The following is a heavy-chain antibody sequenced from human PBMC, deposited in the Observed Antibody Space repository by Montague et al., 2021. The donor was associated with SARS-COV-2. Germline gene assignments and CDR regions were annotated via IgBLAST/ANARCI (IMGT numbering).Heavy chain of an antibody. CDR3: ARGAGRGSGYGKYYYYYYGMDV. CDR1: GGSVGSYY. CDR2: IYYSGST. V-gene: IGHV4-59*02. Sequence: SETLSLTCTVSGGSVGSYYWSWIRQSPGKGLQWLGYIYYSGSTDYNPSLKSRVTMSVDTSKNQLSLRLNSVTTADTAVYYCARGAGRGSGYGKYYYYYYGMDVWGQGTTVTVSS. D-gene: IGHD5-12*01. J-gene: IGHJ6*02.